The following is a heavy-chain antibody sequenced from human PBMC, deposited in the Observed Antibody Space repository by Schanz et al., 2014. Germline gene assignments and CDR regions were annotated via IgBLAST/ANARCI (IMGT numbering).Heavy chain of an antibody. J-gene: IGHJ4*02. CDR3: ARDSRPSYDFLTAYYSVDY. D-gene: IGHD3-9*01. CDR1: EFTFSSYK. CDR2: ISSSGSYI. V-gene: IGHV3-21*01. Sequence: EVQLVESGGGLVKPGGSLRLSCEASEFTFSSYKMNWVRQAPGKGLEWVSSISSSGSYIHYADSVKGRFTISRDNAKNTLYLQMNRLRAEDAAVYDCARDSRPSYDFLTAYYSVDYWGQGTLVTVSS.